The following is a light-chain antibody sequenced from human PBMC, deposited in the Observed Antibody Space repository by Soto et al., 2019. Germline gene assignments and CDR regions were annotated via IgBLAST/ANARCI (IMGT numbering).Light chain of an antibody. CDR1: QGIGSW. J-gene: IGKJ1*01. Sequence: DIQMTQSPPSVSASVGERVTITCRARQGIGSWLAWYQHKAGKAPKLLIYAASSLQSGVPSRFSGSGSGTDFTLTISSLQPEDFATYYCQQANSFPWTFGQGTKVEI. CDR3: QQANSFPWT. CDR2: AAS. V-gene: IGKV1-12*01.